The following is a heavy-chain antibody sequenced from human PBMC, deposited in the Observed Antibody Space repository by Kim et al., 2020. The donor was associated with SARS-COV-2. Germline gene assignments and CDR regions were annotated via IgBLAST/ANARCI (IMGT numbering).Heavy chain of an antibody. J-gene: IGHJ4*02. V-gene: IGHV3-33*01. Sequence: GGSLRLSCSASGFTFSLYGMHWVRQAPGKGLEWVAVIWYDGTSTYHADSVKGRFTVSRVNSENTVYLQMNSLRVEDTALYYCVRDSHYYASSGYPKPDCWGQRTLFSVSS. CDR1: GFTFSLYG. CDR2: IWYDGTST. CDR3: VRDSHYYASSGYPKPDC. D-gene: IGHD3-22*01.